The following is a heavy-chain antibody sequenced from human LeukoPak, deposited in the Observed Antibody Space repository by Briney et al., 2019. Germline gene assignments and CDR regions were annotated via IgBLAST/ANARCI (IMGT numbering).Heavy chain of an antibody. CDR3: AKDLKYSGSPRATDY. J-gene: IGHJ4*02. V-gene: IGHV3-23*01. CDR1: GFTFSSYA. D-gene: IGHD1-26*01. Sequence: GGSLRLSCAASGFTFSSYAMNWVRQAPGKGLEWVSGISGSGGTTYYADSVKDRFTISRDNSKNRLYLQMNSLRAEDSAVYYCAKDLKYSGSPRATDYWGQGTLVTVSS. CDR2: ISGSGGTT.